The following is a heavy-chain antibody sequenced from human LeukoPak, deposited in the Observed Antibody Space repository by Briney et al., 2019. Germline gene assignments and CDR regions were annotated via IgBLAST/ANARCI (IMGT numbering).Heavy chain of an antibody. CDR3: ARDSHMDV. CDR2: ISSSSSTI. J-gene: IGHJ6*03. V-gene: IGHV3-48*01. Sequence: GGSLRLSCAASGFTFSSYWMSWVRQAPGKGLEWVSYISSSSSTIYYADSVKGRFTISRDNAKNSLYLQMNSLRAEDTAVYYCARDSHMDVWGKGTTVTISS. CDR1: GFTFSSYW.